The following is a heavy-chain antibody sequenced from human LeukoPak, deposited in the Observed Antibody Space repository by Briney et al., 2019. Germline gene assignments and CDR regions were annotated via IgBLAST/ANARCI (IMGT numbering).Heavy chain of an antibody. V-gene: IGHV4-39*01. CDR1: GGSISSSSYY. CDR2: IYYSGST. J-gene: IGHJ4*02. CDR3: ARRVGIAAAGTEDY. D-gene: IGHD6-13*01. Sequence: SETLSLTCTVSGGSISSSSYYWGWIRQPPGKGLEWIGSIYYSGSTHYNPSLKSRVTISVDTSKNQFSLKLSSVTAADTAVYYCARRVGIAAAGTEDYWGQGTLVTVSS.